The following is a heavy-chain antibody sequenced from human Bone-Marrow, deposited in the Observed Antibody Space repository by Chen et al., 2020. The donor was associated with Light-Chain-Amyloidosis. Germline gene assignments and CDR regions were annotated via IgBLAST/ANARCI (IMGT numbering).Heavy chain of an antibody. CDR3: ARGMDV. Sequence: QVHLVESGGGVVQPGGSLRLSCVTSGFILTNYAMHWVRQAPGKGLEWVAVVWFDGKTKYYDDSVEGRFTISRDNSKNTMSLQMNSLRGEDTAVYFCARGMDVWGQGTTVTVSS. V-gene: IGHV3-33*08. CDR1: GFILTNYA. J-gene: IGHJ6*02. CDR2: VWFDGKTK.